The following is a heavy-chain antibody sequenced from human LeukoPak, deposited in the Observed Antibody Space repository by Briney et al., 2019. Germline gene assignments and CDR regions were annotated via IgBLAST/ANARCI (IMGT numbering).Heavy chain of an antibody. CDR2: IKQDGSEK. D-gene: IGHD2-2*01. CDR3: ARGRRGNGVPAAMVRYFDY. CDR1: GFTFSSYC. Sequence: PGGSLRLSCAASGFTFSSYCMSWVRQAPGKGLEWVSNIKQDGSEKYYVDSVKGRFTISRDNAKNSLYLQMNSLRAEDTAVYHCARGRRGNGVPAAMVRYFDYWGQGTLVTVSS. J-gene: IGHJ4*02. V-gene: IGHV3-7*01.